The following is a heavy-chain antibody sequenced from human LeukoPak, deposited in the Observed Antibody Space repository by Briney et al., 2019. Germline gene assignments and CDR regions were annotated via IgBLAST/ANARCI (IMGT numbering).Heavy chain of an antibody. V-gene: IGHV1-46*01. J-gene: IGHJ6*02. Sequence: ASVKVSCKASGYTFTSYYMHWVRQAPGQGLEWMGIINPSGGSTSYAQKFQGRVTITRDTSTGTVYMELSSLRSEDTAVYYCARGDCSSTSCRGRGWHYYYGMDVWGQGTTVTVSS. CDR3: ARGDCSSTSCRGRGWHYYYGMDV. CDR2: INPSGGST. CDR1: GYTFTSYY. D-gene: IGHD2-2*01.